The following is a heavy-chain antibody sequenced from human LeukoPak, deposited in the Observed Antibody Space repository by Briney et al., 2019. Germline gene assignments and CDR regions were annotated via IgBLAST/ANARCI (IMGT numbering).Heavy chain of an antibody. CDR1: GFTFSDYT. CDR3: AKDGNYYDSSGYYLGAFDI. J-gene: IGHJ3*02. D-gene: IGHD3-22*01. Sequence: PGGSLRLSCAASGFTFSDYTMTWVRQAPGKGLEWVASISSDSSYIDYADSVKGRFTISRDNAKNSLFLQMNSLRAEDTAVYYCAKDGNYYDSSGYYLGAFDIWGQGTMVTVSS. V-gene: IGHV3-21*01. CDR2: ISSDSSYI.